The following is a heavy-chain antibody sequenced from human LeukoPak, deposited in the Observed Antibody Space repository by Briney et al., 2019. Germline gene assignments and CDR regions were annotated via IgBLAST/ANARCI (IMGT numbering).Heavy chain of an antibody. V-gene: IGHV3-23*01. CDR3: AKDQSLGILMNWFDP. CDR1: GFTFTSFA. Sequence: GGSLRLSCTASGFTFTSFAMSWVRQAPGKGLEWVSSITGSGGSTFYADSVEGRFTISRDNSKNTLYLQLKSLRAEDTAVYFCAKDQSLGILMNWFDPWGQGTLVTVSS. D-gene: IGHD6-13*01. CDR2: ITGSGGST. J-gene: IGHJ5*02.